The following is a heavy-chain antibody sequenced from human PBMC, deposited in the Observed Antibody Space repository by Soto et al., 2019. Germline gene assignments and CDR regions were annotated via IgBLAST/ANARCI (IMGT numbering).Heavy chain of an antibody. J-gene: IGHJ4*02. CDR2: VYYSRST. CDR1: GGSVSSSSYY. Sequence: QLQLQESGPGLVKPSETLSLTCTVSGGSVSSSSYYWGWVRQPPGKGLEWIGSVYYSRSTYYNTSHESRVTISLDKSKNPFSLKLMSLSAADTAVYYCGRLEGLATISYYFDYWGQGALVTVSS. CDR3: GRLEGLATISYYFDY. D-gene: IGHD3-9*01. V-gene: IGHV4-39*01.